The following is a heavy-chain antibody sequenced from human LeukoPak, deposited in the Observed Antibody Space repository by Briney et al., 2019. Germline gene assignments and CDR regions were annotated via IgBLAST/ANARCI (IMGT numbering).Heavy chain of an antibody. V-gene: IGHV4-39*01. CDR1: GGSISSSSYY. D-gene: IGHD3-10*01. J-gene: IGHJ4*02. CDR2: IYYSGST. CDR3: ARAMVRGVSSRGYYFDY. Sequence: NSSETLSLTCTVSGGSISSSSYYWGWIRQPPGKGLQRIGSIYYSGSTYYNPSLKSRVTISVDTSKNQFSLKLSSVTAADTAVYYCARAMVRGVSSRGYYFDYWGQGTLVTVSS.